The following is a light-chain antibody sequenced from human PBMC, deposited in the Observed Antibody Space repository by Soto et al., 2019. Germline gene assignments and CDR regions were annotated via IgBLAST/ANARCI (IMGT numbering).Light chain of an antibody. CDR3: QQLNSYPIT. V-gene: IGKV1-9*01. CDR1: QGISSL. J-gene: IGKJ5*01. Sequence: IQLTQSPSSLAASAGDRVTITCRASQGISSLLAWYQQKPGKAPKLLIHAASTLQSGVPSRFSGSGSGTDFTLTISSLQPEDFATYYCQQLNSYPITFGQGTRLEIK. CDR2: AAS.